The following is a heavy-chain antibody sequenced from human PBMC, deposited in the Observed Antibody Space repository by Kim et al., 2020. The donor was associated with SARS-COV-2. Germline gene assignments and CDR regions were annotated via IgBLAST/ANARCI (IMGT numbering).Heavy chain of an antibody. CDR1: GFTFSSYS. CDR3: ARDYGNAHDSSGYYDY. J-gene: IGHJ4*02. CDR2: ISSSSSYI. V-gene: IGHV3-21*01. Sequence: GGSLRLSCAASGFTFSSYSMNWVRQAPGKGLEWVSSISSSSSYIYYADSVKGRFTISRDNAKNSLYLQMNSLRAEDTAVYYCARDYGNAHDSSGYYDYWGQGTLVTVSS. D-gene: IGHD3-22*01.